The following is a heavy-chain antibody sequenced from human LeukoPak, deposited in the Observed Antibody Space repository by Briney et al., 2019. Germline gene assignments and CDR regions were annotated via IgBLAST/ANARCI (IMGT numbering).Heavy chain of an antibody. V-gene: IGHV3-23*01. CDR3: ARGGSSSWYPNFDY. J-gene: IGHJ4*02. Sequence: GGSLRLSCAASGSTFSSYAMTWVRQAPGKGLEWVSIISGASGGSTYYADSVKGRFTISRDNSKNTLYLQINSLRAEDTALYYCARGGSSSWYPNFDYWGQGTLVTVSS. D-gene: IGHD6-13*01. CDR2: ISGASGGST. CDR1: GSTFSSYA.